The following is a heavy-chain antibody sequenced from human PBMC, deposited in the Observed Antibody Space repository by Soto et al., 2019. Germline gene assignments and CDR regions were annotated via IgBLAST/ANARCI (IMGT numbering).Heavy chain of an antibody. D-gene: IGHD2-15*01. CDR2: IRGSGSNT. J-gene: IGHJ4*02. CDR3: AKGPAGFYCSGGSCSIY. CDR1: GFTFSSYG. Sequence: GGSLRLSCAASGFTFSSYGMHWVRQAPGKGLEWVAVIRGSGSNTYYADSVKGRFTISRDNSKNTLYLQMNSLRAEDTAVYYCAKGPAGFYCSGGSCSIYWGQGTLVTVSS. V-gene: IGHV3-30*18.